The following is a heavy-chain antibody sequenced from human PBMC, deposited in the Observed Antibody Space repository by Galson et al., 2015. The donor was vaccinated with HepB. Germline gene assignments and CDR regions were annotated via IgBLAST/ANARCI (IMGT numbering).Heavy chain of an antibody. D-gene: IGHD2/OR15-2a*01. CDR3: ARVRNIESGAYYYYYYMDV. Sequence: SVKVSCKASGYTFTSYAMHWVRQAPGQRLEWMGWINAGNGNTKYSQKFQGRVTITRDTSASTAYMELSSLRSEDTAVYYCARVRNIESGAYYYYYYMDVWGKGTTVTVSS. V-gene: IGHV1-3*01. CDR2: INAGNGNT. J-gene: IGHJ6*03. CDR1: GYTFTSYA.